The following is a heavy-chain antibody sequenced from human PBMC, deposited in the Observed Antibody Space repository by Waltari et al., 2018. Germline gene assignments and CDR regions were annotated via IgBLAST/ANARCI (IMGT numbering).Heavy chain of an antibody. CDR1: GFTLSSFW. D-gene: IGHD2-21*02. CDR3: ARATLYCGGDCYPNWFDP. J-gene: IGHJ5*02. Sequence: EVQLVESGGGLVQPGGSLRLSCAASGFTLSSFWMNWVRQTPGKGLEWVSVIYSGGSTYYADSVKGRFTISRDNSKNTLYLQMNSLRAEDTAVYYCARATLYCGGDCYPNWFDPWGQGTLVTVSS. CDR2: IYSGGST. V-gene: IGHV3-66*02.